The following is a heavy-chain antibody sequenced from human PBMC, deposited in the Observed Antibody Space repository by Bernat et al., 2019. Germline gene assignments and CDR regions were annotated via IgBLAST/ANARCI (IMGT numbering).Heavy chain of an antibody. CDR1: GFTFSSYA. CDR2: ISYDGSNK. Sequence: QVQLLESGGGVVQPGRSLRLSCAASGFTFSSYAMHWVRQAPGKGLEWVAVISYDGSNKYYADSVKGRFTISRDNSKNTLYLQMNSLRAEDTAVYYCARDRRVSSGYYFDYWGQGTLVTVSS. CDR3: ARDRRVSSGYYFDY. V-gene: IGHV3-30-3*01. J-gene: IGHJ4*02. D-gene: IGHD3-22*01.